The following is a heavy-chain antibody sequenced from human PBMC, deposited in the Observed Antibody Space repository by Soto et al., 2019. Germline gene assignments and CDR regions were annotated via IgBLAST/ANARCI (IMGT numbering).Heavy chain of an antibody. Sequence: QLQVQESGPGLVKPSETLSLTCTVSGSSISSSGYYWVWIRQPPGKGMEWIGSMYYGVSTYYNPSLKSRVTVSVDASKNQFSLNLSSVTAADTAVYYCARLPSRHLVDYWGQGTLVTVSS. D-gene: IGHD2-15*01. CDR1: GSSISSSGYY. CDR2: MYYGVST. J-gene: IGHJ4*02. CDR3: ARLPSRHLVDY. V-gene: IGHV4-39*01.